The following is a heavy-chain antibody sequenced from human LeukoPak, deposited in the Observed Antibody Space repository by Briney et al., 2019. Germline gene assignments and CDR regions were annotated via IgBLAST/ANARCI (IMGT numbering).Heavy chain of an antibody. Sequence: PGGSLRLSCAGSRFSFSSFEINWVRQTPGKGLEWIANIDYTGRTKYYADPVKGRFTISRDNARNSLYLQMSSLRVEDTAVYYYALLAVASDFDYWGQGARVTVSS. CDR1: RFSFSSFE. D-gene: IGHD6-19*01. CDR3: ALLAVASDFDY. V-gene: IGHV3-48*03. J-gene: IGHJ4*02. CDR2: IDYTGRTK.